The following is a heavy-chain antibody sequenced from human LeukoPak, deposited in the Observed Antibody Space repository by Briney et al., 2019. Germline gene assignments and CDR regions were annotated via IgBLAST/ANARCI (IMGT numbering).Heavy chain of an antibody. V-gene: IGHV3-7*01. D-gene: IGHD1-26*01. CDR2: INQDGSEK. Sequence: GGTLRLSCAASGFTFSSYGMSWVRQAPGKGLEWVANINQDGSEKYYVDSVKGRFTISRDNAKNSLYLQMNSLRAEDTAVFYCARDKRVGATTFGYWGQGTLVTVSS. J-gene: IGHJ4*02. CDR1: GFTFSSYG. CDR3: ARDKRVGATTFGY.